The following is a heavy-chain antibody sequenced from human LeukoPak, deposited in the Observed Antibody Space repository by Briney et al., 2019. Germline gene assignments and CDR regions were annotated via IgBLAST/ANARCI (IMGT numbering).Heavy chain of an antibody. CDR1: GGTFSSYA. J-gene: IGHJ4*02. V-gene: IGHV1-69*04. CDR3: AESGSRDPGTFDY. D-gene: IGHD1-26*01. CDR2: IIPILGIA. Sequence: GASVKVSCKASGGTFSSYAISWVRQAPGQGLEWMGRIIPILGIANYAQKFQGRVTITADKSTSTAYMELSSLRSEDTAVYYCAESGSRDPGTFDYWGQGTLVTVSS.